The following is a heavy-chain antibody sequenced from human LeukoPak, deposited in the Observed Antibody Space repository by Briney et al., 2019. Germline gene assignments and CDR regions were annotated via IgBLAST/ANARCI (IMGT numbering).Heavy chain of an antibody. CDR2: ISSSSRST. CDR3: SCGYDSDYFFYYGKDV. J-gene: IGHJ6*02. Sequence: PGGSLRLSCAASGFTFTDYYMSWIRHAPGKGLEWVSYISSSSRSTTYADSVKGRFTISRDNAKNSLYLQMNSLRAEDTAVYYCSCGYDSDYFFYYGKDVWGQGTTVTVSS. CDR1: GFTFTDYY. V-gene: IGHV3-11*06. D-gene: IGHD5-12*01.